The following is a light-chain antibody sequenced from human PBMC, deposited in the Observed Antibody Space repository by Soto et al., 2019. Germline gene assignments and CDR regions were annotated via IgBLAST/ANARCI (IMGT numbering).Light chain of an antibody. CDR1: QSISSY. CDR3: QQYSTYTPRT. V-gene: IGKV1-39*01. J-gene: IGKJ1*01. Sequence: IQMTQSPSSLSASVGDRVTITCRASQSISSYLNWYQQKPGKAPKLLIYAASSLQSGVPSRFSGSGSGTDFTLTISSLQPDDFATYYCQQYSTYTPRTFGQGTKVDIK. CDR2: AAS.